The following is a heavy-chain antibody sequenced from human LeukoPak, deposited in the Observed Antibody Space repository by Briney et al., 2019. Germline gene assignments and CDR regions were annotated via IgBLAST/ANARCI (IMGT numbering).Heavy chain of an antibody. CDR2: ISYDGSNK. CDR1: GLTFSSYG. J-gene: IGHJ4*02. D-gene: IGHD2-2*02. CDR3: AKDAYCSSTSCYSNFDY. V-gene: IGHV3-30*18. Sequence: GGSLRLSCAASGLTFSSYGMHWVRQAPGKGLEWVAVISYDGSNKYYADSVKGRFTISRDNSKNTLYLQMNSLRAEDTAVYYCAKDAYCSSTSCYSNFDYWGQGTLVTVSS.